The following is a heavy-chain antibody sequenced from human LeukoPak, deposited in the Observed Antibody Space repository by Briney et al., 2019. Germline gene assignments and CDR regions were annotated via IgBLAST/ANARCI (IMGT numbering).Heavy chain of an antibody. V-gene: IGHV4-38-2*02. D-gene: IGHD4-23*01. CDR2: IYHSGST. CDR3: VRVDNGGNYFDY. J-gene: IGHJ4*02. CDR1: GYSISSGYY. Sequence: SETLSLTCTVSGYSISSGYYWGWIRQPPGKGLEWIGSIYHSGSTYYNPSLKSRLTISADTSKNQFSLRLSSVTAADTAVYYCVRVDNGGNYFDYWGQGTLVTVSS.